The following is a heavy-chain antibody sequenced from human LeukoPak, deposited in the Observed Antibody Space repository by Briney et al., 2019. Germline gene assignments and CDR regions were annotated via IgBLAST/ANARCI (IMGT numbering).Heavy chain of an antibody. Sequence: QPGGSLRLCCAASGFTFSNYVMSWVRQAPEKGLQWVSSSSGSGGSTYYADSVKGRFTISRDSSKKTVYLQMNSLRDEDTAVYFCAKGASPDYYGSGRFDFWGQGILVTVSS. CDR3: AKGASPDYYGSGRFDF. J-gene: IGHJ5*01. V-gene: IGHV3-23*01. D-gene: IGHD3-10*01. CDR1: GFTFSNYV. CDR2: SSGSGGST.